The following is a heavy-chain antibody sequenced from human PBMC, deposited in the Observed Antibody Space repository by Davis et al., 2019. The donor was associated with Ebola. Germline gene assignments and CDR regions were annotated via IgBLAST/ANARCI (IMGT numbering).Heavy chain of an antibody. CDR2: ISAYNGNT. D-gene: IGHD4-17*01. J-gene: IGHJ4*02. CDR1: GYTFTSYG. CDR3: ARHYGELNY. V-gene: IGHV1-18*01. Sequence: ASVKVSCKASGYTFTSYGSSWVRQAPSQGRDWMGWISAYNGNTTYAQKLQGRVTMTTDTSTSTAYMELRSLRSDDTAVYYCARHYGELNYWGQGTLVTVSS.